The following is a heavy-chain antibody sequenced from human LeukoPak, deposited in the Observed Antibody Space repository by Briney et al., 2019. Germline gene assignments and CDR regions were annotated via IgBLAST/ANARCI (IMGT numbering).Heavy chain of an antibody. D-gene: IGHD2-15*01. CDR2: IYSGGST. V-gene: IGHV3-66*01. CDR3: ARDGRGYCSGGSCYPYYYYGMDV. Sequence: PGGSLRLSCAASGFTVSSNYMSWVRQAPGKGLEWVSVIYSGGSTYYADSVKGGFTISRDNSKNTLYLQMNSLRAEDTAVYYCARDGRGYCSGGSCYPYYYYGMDVWGQGTTVTVSS. J-gene: IGHJ6*02. CDR1: GFTVSSNY.